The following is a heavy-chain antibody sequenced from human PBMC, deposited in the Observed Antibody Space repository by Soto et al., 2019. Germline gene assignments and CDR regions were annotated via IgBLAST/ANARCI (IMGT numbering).Heavy chain of an antibody. CDR2: VYHTGDT. J-gene: IGHJ5*02. V-gene: IGHV4-4*02. Sequence: SETLSLTCGVSGGTVASSHWWSWVRQSPGGGLEWIGNVYHTGDTNFNPSLQGRVTISVDKSNNQFSLRLNSLTAADTAVYFCAREIVTAGGNNYFDPWGPGTLVTVSS. CDR1: GGTVASSHW. CDR3: AREIVTAGGNNYFDP. D-gene: IGHD2-21*02.